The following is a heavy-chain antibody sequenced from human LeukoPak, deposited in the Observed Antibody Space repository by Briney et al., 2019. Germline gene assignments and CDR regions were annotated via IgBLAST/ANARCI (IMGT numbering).Heavy chain of an antibody. V-gene: IGHV3-30*02. CDR2: IRYDGSNK. CDR3: AKDGRDGYNYPYYCDY. Sequence: GGSLRLSCAASGFTFSSYGMHWVRQAPGKGLEWVAFIRYDGSNKYYADSVKGRFTISRDNSKNTLYVQMNSLRAEDTAVYYCAKDGRDGYNYPYYCDYWGQGTLVTVSS. J-gene: IGHJ4*02. D-gene: IGHD5-24*01. CDR1: GFTFSSYG.